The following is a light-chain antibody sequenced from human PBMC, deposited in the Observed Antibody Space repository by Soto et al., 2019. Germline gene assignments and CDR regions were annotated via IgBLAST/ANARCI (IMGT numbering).Light chain of an antibody. Sequence: DIQMTQSPSSLAASVGDRVTITCRARQGIRNDLGWDQQKPWKDPVRLIYAASSLQSGVPSRLSGSGSGTEFTLTISSLQPEDFATYDCLQHNSYPRTFGQGTNVEIK. CDR2: AAS. CDR1: QGIRND. J-gene: IGKJ1*01. CDR3: LQHNSYPRT. V-gene: IGKV1-17*01.